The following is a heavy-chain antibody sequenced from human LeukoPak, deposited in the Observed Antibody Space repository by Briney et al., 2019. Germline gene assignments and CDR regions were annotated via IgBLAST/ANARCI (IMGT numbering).Heavy chain of an antibody. CDR1: GFSFNSYA. Sequence: GGSLRLSCAASGFSFNSYAMSWVRQAPGKGLEWVSAISGSGGRTHFADSVKGRFTISRDKSKNTMSLQMNSLRADDTAVYFCAKDREYSSSWNYYFDSWGQGTLVTVSS. CDR2: ISGSGGRT. J-gene: IGHJ4*02. D-gene: IGHD6-13*01. V-gene: IGHV3-23*01. CDR3: AKDREYSSSWNYYFDS.